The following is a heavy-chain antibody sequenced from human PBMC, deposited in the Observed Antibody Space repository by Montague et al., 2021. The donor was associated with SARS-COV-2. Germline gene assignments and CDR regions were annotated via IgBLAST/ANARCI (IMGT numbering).Heavy chain of an antibody. CDR2: IYHSGST. V-gene: IGHV4-4*02. CDR3: AREPYYYDSSGYPYYYYYDMDV. J-gene: IGHJ6*02. D-gene: IGHD3-22*01. Sequence: SETLSLTCAVSGGSISSSNWWSWVRQPPGKGLEWIGEIYHSGSTNYNPSLKSRVTISVDKSKNQFSLKLSSVTAADTAVYYSAREPYYYDSSGYPYYYYYDMDVWGQGTTVTVSS. CDR1: GGSISSSNW.